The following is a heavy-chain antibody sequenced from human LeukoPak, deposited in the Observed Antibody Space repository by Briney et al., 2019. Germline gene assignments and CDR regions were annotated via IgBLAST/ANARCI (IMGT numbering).Heavy chain of an antibody. CDR2: IYTSGST. J-gene: IGHJ4*02. Sequence: SETLSLTCTVSGGSISSYYWSWIRQPAGKGLEWIGRIYTSGSTYYNPSLKGRVTMSVDTSKNQFSLKLSSVTAADTAVYFCARGPYCGGDCYFAYWGQGTLVTVS. CDR3: ARGPYCGGDCYFAY. D-gene: IGHD2-21*02. V-gene: IGHV4-4*07. CDR1: GGSISSYY.